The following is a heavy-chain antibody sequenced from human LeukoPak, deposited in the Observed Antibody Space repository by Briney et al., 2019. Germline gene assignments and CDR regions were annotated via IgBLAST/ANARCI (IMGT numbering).Heavy chain of an antibody. CDR1: GFTFSSYS. CDR3: ARALGGYVVGGIGTHY. CDR2: ISSSSSYI. V-gene: IGHV3-21*01. D-gene: IGHD5-12*01. Sequence: GGSLRLSCAASGFTFSSYSMNWVRQAPGKGLEWVSSISSSSSYIYYADSVKGRFTIFRDNAKNSLYLQMNSLRAEDTAVYYCARALGGYVVGGIGTHYWGQGTLVTVSS. J-gene: IGHJ4*02.